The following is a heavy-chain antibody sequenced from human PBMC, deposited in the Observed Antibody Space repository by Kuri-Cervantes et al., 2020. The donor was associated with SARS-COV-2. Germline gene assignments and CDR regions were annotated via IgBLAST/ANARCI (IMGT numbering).Heavy chain of an antibody. J-gene: IGHJ5*02. V-gene: IGHV3-30*18. D-gene: IGHD6-19*01. Sequence: GEYLKTSCAASGFTFSSYGMHRVRQAPGKGLEWVAVISYDVSASYYADSVKCRFTISRDYSKNTLYLQLNSLTPEDTAVYYFAKPSVAREYSWFDPWGQGTLVTVSS. CDR2: ISYDVSAS. CDR3: AKPSVAREYSWFDP. CDR1: GFTFSSYG.